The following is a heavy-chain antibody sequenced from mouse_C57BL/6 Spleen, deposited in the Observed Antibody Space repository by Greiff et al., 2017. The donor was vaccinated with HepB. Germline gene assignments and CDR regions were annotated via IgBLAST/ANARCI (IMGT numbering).Heavy chain of an antibody. J-gene: IGHJ2*01. D-gene: IGHD6-1*01. CDR3: ARSSEGFDY. Sequence: EVQLQQSGPVLVKPGASVKMSCKASGYTFTDYYMNWVKQSHGKSLEWIGVINPYNGGTSYNQKFKGKATLTVDKSSSTAYMELNSLTSEDSAVYYCARSSEGFDYWGQGTTLTVSS. CDR2: INPYNGGT. CDR1: GYTFTDYY. V-gene: IGHV1-19*01.